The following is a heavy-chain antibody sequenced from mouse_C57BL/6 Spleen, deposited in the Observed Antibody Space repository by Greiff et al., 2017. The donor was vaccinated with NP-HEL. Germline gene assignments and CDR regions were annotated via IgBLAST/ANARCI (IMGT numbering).Heavy chain of an antibody. CDR3: ARGWLRDYFDY. CDR1: GYTFTSYW. J-gene: IGHJ2*01. V-gene: IGHV1-64*01. Sequence: QVQLQQSGAELVKPGASVKLSCKASGYTFTSYWMHWVKQRPGQGLEWIGMIHPNSGSTNYNEKFKSKATLTVDKSSSTAYMQLSSLTSEDSAVYYCARGWLRDYFDYWGQGTTLTVSS. CDR2: IHPNSGST. D-gene: IGHD2-3*01.